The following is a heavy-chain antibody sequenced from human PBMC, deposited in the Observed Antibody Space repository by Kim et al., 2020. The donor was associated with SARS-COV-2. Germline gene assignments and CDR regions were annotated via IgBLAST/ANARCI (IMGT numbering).Heavy chain of an antibody. J-gene: IGHJ6*02. CDR3: AREVLAGTYAMDG. V-gene: IGHV3-21*06. Sequence: GGSLRLSCGASGFTFSTYGMNWVRQAPGKGLEWVSSIGSSSSDIYYADSVKGRFTISRDNARNSLYLQMHSLRAEDMAVYYCAREVLAGTYAMDGWGQGTTVTV. CDR2: IGSSSSDI. D-gene: IGHD2-2*01. CDR1: GFTFSTYG.